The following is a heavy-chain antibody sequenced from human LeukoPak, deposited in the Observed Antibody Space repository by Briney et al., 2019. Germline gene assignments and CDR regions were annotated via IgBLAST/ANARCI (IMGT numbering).Heavy chain of an antibody. Sequence: ASVTVSCKTSGYVFSDSAMHWVRQAPGQRLEWMGWINAGNGNTKYSQRFQGRVTITRDTSASTAYMELSSLRSEDTAVYYCARYDYYYGMDVWGQGTTVTVSS. CDR1: GYVFSDSA. CDR3: ARYDYYYGMDV. J-gene: IGHJ6*02. CDR2: INAGNGNT. V-gene: IGHV1-3*01.